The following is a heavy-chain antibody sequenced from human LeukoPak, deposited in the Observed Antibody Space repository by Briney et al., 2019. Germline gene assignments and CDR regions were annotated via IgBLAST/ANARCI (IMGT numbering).Heavy chain of an antibody. D-gene: IGHD3-10*01. CDR1: GGSISSYY. Sequence: SETLSLTCTVSGGSISSYYGCCIRHPPGGGLGWMGYIYYSGSTNYNPSLKSRVTISVDTSKNQFSLKLSSVTAADTAVYYCARDPWFGELAYGMDVWGQGTTVTVSS. CDR2: IYYSGST. J-gene: IGHJ6*02. CDR3: ARDPWFGELAYGMDV. V-gene: IGHV4-59*13.